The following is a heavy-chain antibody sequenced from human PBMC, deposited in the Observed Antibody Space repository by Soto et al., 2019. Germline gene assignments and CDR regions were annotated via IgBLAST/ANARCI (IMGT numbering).Heavy chain of an antibody. CDR1: GGTFSSYA. V-gene: IGHV1-69*01. CDR2: IIPIFGTA. J-gene: IGHJ4*02. D-gene: IGHD6-25*01. CDR3: AGDSGRGMDY. Sequence: QVQLVQSGAEVKKPGSSVKVSCKASGGTFSSYAISWVRQAPGQGLEWMGGIIPIFGTANYAQKFQGSITLTADESTGTGYMELSRLRSEDTAVYYCAGDSGRGMDYWGQGTLVTVSS.